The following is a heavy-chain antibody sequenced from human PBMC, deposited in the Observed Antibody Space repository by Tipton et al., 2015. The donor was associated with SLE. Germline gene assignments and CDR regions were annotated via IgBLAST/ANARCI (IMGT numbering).Heavy chain of an antibody. Sequence: TLSLTCNVSGAPISSGSYCWSWIRQPAGKGLEWIGRIFTSGSTNYNPSLKSRVAISVDPSKNQFALKLSSVTAADTAVYYCASDQLGIKFDYWGQGTLVTVSS. D-gene: IGHD7-27*01. J-gene: IGHJ4*02. CDR3: ASDQLGIKFDY. CDR1: GAPISSGSYC. CDR2: IFTSGST. V-gene: IGHV4-61*02.